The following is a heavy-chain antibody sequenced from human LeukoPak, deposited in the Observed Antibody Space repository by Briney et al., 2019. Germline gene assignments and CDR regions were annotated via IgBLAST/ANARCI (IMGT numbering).Heavy chain of an antibody. CDR1: GFTFTNAC. D-gene: IGHD5-18*01. J-gene: IGHJ4*02. CDR3: TTGTWIQLWLADY. Sequence: PGGSLRLSCKGSGFTFTNACMSWVRLAPGKGLEWVVHIKSQTDGRTTEYAAPVNGRFPSSSDDSKNTLNLQLNSLKTEDTAVYYWTTGTWIQLWLADYWGQGTLVTVSS. V-gene: IGHV3-15*01. CDR2: IKSQTDGRTT.